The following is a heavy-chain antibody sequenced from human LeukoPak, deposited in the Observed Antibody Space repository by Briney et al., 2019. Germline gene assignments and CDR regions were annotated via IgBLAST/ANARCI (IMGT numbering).Heavy chain of an antibody. CDR3: ARLTDSYYYDSSGYGGFDY. CDR1: GGSISSYY. D-gene: IGHD3-22*01. J-gene: IGHJ4*02. CDR2: LYYSGST. V-gene: IGHV4-59*01. Sequence: SETLSLTCTVSGGSISSYYWSWIRQPPGKGLEWIGYLYYSGSTNYNPSLKSRVTISVDTSKNQFSLKLSSVTAADTAVYYCARLTDSYYYDSSGYGGFDYWGQGTLVTVSS.